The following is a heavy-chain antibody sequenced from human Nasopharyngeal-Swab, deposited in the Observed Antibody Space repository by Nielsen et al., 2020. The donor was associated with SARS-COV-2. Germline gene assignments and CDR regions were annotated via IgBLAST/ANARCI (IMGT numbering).Heavy chain of an antibody. D-gene: IGHD3-22*01. CDR1: GFTFSSYG. CDR2: ISYDGSNK. V-gene: IGHV3-30*03. Sequence: GESLKISCAASGFTFSSYGMHWVRQAPGKGLEWVAVISYDGSNKYYADSVKGRFTISRDNSKNTLYLQMNSLRAEDTAVYYCARPQSHYYDSSGYYYEVYYYGMDVWGQGTTVTVSS. CDR3: ARPQSHYYDSSGYYYEVYYYGMDV. J-gene: IGHJ6*02.